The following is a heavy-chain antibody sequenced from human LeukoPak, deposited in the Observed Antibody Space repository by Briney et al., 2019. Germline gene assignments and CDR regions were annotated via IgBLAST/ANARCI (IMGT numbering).Heavy chain of an antibody. Sequence: SETLSLTCAVSGGSISSGGYSWSWIRQPPGKGLEWIGYIYHSGSTYYNPSLKSRVTISVDTSKNQFSLKLSSVTAADTAVYYCARVLRAFDYWGQGTLVTVSS. CDR1: GGSISSGGYS. CDR2: IYHSGST. J-gene: IGHJ4*02. V-gene: IGHV4-30-2*01. D-gene: IGHD4-17*01. CDR3: ARVLRAFDY.